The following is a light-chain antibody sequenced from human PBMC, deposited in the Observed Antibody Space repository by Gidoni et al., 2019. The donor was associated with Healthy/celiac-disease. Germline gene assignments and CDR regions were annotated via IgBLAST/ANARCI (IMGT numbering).Light chain of an antibody. J-gene: IGKJ1*01. V-gene: IGKV1-39*01. Sequence: DIQTTQSPSSLSASVGDRDTITCRASQSISSYLDWYQQKPGKAPKLLIYAASSLQSGVPSRFSGSGSGTDFTLTISSLQPEDFATYYCQQCYSTPWTFGQGTKVEIK. CDR3: QQCYSTPWT. CDR1: QSISSY. CDR2: AAS.